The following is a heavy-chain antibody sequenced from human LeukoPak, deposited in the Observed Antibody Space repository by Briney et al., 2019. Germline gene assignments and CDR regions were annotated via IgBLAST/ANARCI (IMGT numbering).Heavy chain of an antibody. V-gene: IGHV4-30-4*08. D-gene: IGHD3-3*01. J-gene: IGHJ6*03. CDR3: ARDGRITIPNDFWSGYYSPIMDV. CDR1: GGSISSGDYY. Sequence: SETLSLTCTVSGGSISSGDYYWSWIRQPPGRGLEWIGYIYYSGSTYYSPSLKSRVTISVDTSKNQFSLKLSSVTAADTAVYYCARDGRITIPNDFWSGYYSPIMDVWGKGTTVTVSS. CDR2: IYYSGST.